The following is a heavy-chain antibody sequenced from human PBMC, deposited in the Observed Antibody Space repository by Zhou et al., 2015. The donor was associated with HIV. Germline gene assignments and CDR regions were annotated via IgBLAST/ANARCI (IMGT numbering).Heavy chain of an antibody. CDR2: IIPILGIA. J-gene: IGHJ4*02. V-gene: IGHV1-69*08. CDR1: GGTFSSYT. D-gene: IGHD6-6*01. Sequence: QVQLVQSGAEVKKPGSSVKVSCKASGGTFSSYTISWVRQAPGQGLEWMGRIIPILGIANYAQKFQGRVTITADKSTSTAYMELSSLRSEDTAVYYCARDRVMAARPQFDYWGQGTLVTVSS. CDR3: ARDRVMAARPQFDY.